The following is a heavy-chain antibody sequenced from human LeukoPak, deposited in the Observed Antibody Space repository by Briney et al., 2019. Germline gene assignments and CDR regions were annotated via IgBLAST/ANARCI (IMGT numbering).Heavy chain of an antibody. CDR3: ARDPPATTIFGVVIIPDAFDI. CDR1: GGTFSSYA. D-gene: IGHD3-3*01. Sequence: SVKVSCKASGGTFSSYAISWVRQAPGQGLEWMGGIIPIFGTANYAQKFQGRVTITADESTSTAYMELRSLRSDDTAVYYCARDPPATTIFGVVIIPDAFDIWGQGTMVTVSS. V-gene: IGHV1-69*13. CDR2: IIPIFGTA. J-gene: IGHJ3*02.